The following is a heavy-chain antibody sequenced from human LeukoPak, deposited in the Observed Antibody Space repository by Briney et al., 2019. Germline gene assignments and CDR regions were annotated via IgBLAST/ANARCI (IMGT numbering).Heavy chain of an antibody. D-gene: IGHD3-10*01. CDR3: ARESRPLWFGESAPNWFDP. V-gene: IGHV4-61*05. CDR1: GDTIHSTGYY. Sequence: SETLSLTCSVSGDTIHSTGYYWSCIRQPPGKGLECIGYIYYSGSTNYNPSLKSRVTISVDKSKNQFSLKLSSVTAADTAVYYCARESRPLWFGESAPNWFDPSGQGTLVTVSS. J-gene: IGHJ5*02. CDR2: IYYSGST.